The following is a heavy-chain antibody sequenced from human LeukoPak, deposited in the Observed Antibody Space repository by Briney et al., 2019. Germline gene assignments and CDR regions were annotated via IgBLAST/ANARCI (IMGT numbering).Heavy chain of an antibody. J-gene: IGHJ3*02. D-gene: IGHD3-22*01. CDR3: ARMDYYDSSGAFDI. CDR1: GGSISSGSYY. V-gene: IGHV4-61*02. CDR2: IYTSGST. Sequence: SQTLSLTCTVSGGSISSGSYYWSWIRQPAGKGLEWIGRIYTSGSTNYNPSLKSRVTMSVDTSKNQFSLKLSSVTAADTAVYYCARMDYYDSSGAFDIWGQGTMVTVSS.